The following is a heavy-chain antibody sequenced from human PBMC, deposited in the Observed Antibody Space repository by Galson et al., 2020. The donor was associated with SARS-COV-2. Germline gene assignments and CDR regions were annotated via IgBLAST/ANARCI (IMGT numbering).Heavy chain of an antibody. Sequence: SGPTLVKPTQTLTLTCTFSGFSLSTSGMCVTWIRQAPGKALEWLALIEWDDEKYYSTSLKTRLTISKDTSKNQVVLTMTNMDPVDTATYYCARSQLIPADDYYYGMDVWGQGTTVTVSS. D-gene: IGHD3-16*01. J-gene: IGHJ6*02. V-gene: IGHV2-70*01. CDR1: GFSLSTSGMC. CDR3: ARSQLIPADDYYYGMDV. CDR2: IEWDDEK.